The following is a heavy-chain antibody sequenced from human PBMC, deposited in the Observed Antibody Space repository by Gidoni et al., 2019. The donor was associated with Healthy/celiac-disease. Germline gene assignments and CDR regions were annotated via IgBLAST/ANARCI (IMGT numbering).Heavy chain of an antibody. Sequence: EVQLLESGGGLVQPGGSLRLSCAASGFTFSSYAMSWVRQAPGKGLEWVSAISGSGGSTYYADSVKGRFTISRDNSKNTLYLQMNSLRAEDTAVYYCAKDPVLRFLEWAYFDYWGQGTLVTVSS. CDR1: GFTFSSYA. D-gene: IGHD3-3*01. J-gene: IGHJ4*02. V-gene: IGHV3-23*01. CDR3: AKDPVLRFLEWAYFDY. CDR2: ISGSGGST.